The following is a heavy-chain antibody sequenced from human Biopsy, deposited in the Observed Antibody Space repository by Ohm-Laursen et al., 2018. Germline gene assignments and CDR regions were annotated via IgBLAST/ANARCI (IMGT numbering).Heavy chain of an antibody. D-gene: IGHD2-21*01. CDR3: TRLAYYYYYGMDV. J-gene: IGHJ6*02. Sequence: GSLRLSCTASRFTFSSDAMSWVRQAPGKGLEWVSAISGSSTSYYADSVKGRFTISRDNAKNSLYLQMNSLRAEDTAVYYCTRLAYYYYYGMDVWGQGTTVTVSS. V-gene: IGHV3-69-1*02. CDR2: ISGSSTS. CDR1: RFTFSSDA.